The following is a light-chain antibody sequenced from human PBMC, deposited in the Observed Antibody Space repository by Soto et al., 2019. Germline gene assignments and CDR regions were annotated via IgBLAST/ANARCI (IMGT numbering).Light chain of an antibody. J-gene: IGKJ1*01. CDR1: QGISNY. V-gene: IGKV1-27*01. CDR3: QQYHTYSWT. CDR2: AAS. Sequence: DIQMTQSPSSLSASVGDRVTITCLASQGISNYLAWYQQKPGKVPKLLIYAASTLQSGVPSRFSGGGSGTEFTLTISSLQPDDFATYYCQQYHTYSWTGGQGNKGAIK.